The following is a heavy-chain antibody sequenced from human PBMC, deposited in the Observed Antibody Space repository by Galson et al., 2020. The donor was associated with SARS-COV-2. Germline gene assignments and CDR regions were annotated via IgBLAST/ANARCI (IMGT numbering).Heavy chain of an antibody. CDR2: ISSSSSYI. CDR3: ARGGHDYGDYLYYIDL. D-gene: IGHD4-17*01. CDR1: GFTFSSSS. V-gene: IGHV3-21*01. J-gene: IGHJ2*01. Sequence: GESLKISCAASGFTFSSSSMNWVRQAPGQGLELVSSISSSSSYIYYADSVKGRFTISRDYRKNSLYLQMISLRAEDTAVYYCARGGHDYGDYLYYIDLWGRGTLVTVSS.